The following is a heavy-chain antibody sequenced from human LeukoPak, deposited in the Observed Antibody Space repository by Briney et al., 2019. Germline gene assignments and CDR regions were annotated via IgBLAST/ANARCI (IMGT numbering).Heavy chain of an antibody. J-gene: IGHJ4*02. D-gene: IGHD2-2*01. CDR2: IIPIFGTA. Sequence: SVTVSCKASGGTFSSYAISWVRQAPGQGLEWMGGIIPIFGTANYAQKFQGRVTITADESTSTAYMELSSLRSEDTAVYYCAREGYCSSTSCYSVFDYWGQGTLVTVSS. V-gene: IGHV1-69*13. CDR3: AREGYCSSTSCYSVFDY. CDR1: GGTFSSYA.